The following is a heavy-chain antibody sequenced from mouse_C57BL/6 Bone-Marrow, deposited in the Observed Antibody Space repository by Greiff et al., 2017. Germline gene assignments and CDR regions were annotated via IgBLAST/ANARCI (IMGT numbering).Heavy chain of an antibody. D-gene: IGHD2-4*01. Sequence: QVQLQQPGAELVKPGASVKLSCKASGYTFTSYWMHWVKQRPGQGLEWIGDIYPGSGSTNYNEKFKSKATLTVDTSSSTAYMQLSSLTSEDSAVYYCARSSGLRFAYWGQGTLVTVSA. CDR3: ARSSGLRFAY. CDR1: GYTFTSYW. J-gene: IGHJ3*01. CDR2: IYPGSGST. V-gene: IGHV1-55*01.